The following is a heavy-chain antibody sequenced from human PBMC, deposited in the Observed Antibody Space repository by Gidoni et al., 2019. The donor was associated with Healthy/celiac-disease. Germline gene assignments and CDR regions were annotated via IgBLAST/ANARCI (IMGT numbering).Heavy chain of an antibody. CDR3: ASARFLEADYYYYGMDV. CDR1: GYTFPSYA. J-gene: IGHJ6*02. V-gene: IGHV1-3*01. D-gene: IGHD3-3*01. Sequence: QVQLVQSGAEVKKPGASVKVSCQASGYTFPSYAMHWVRQAPGQRLEWMGWINAGNGNTKYSQKFQGRVTITRDTSASTAYMELSSLRSEDTAVYYCASARFLEADYYYYGMDVWGQGTTVTVSS. CDR2: INAGNGNT.